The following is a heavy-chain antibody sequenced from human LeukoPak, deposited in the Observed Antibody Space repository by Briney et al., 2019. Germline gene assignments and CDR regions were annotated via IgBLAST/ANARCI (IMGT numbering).Heavy chain of an antibody. Sequence: SETLSLTCTVSGGFISSYYWSWIRQPAGKGLEWIGRMYTSGSTNYNPSLKSRVTMSVDTSKNQFSLKLSSVTAADTAVYYCARYSSSSEAFDIWGQGTMVTVSS. CDR1: GGFISSYY. J-gene: IGHJ3*02. D-gene: IGHD6-6*01. CDR3: ARYSSSSEAFDI. CDR2: MYTSGST. V-gene: IGHV4-4*07.